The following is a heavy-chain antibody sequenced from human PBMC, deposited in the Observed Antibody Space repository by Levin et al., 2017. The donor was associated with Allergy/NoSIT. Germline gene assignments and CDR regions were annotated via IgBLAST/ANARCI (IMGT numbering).Heavy chain of an antibody. Sequence: PSETLSLTCTVSGASISSNYWSWIRQPPEKGLEWIGYIYYSGSTNYNPSLKSRVTISIDTSKNQFSLKLSSVTAADTAVYYCAGRSCSGGTCYSGSHGMDVWGQGTTVTVSS. D-gene: IGHD2-15*01. J-gene: IGHJ6*02. CDR3: AGRSCSGGTCYSGSHGMDV. CDR2: IYYSGST. CDR1: GASISSNY. V-gene: IGHV4-59*08.